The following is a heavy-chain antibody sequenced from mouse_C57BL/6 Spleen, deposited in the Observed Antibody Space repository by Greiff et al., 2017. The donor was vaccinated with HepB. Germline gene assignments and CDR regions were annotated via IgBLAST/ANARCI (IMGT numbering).Heavy chain of an antibody. CDR2: IYPGNSDT. CDR1: GYTFTSYW. D-gene: IGHD2-4*01. Sequence: VQLQQSGTVLARPGASVKMSCKTSGYTFTSYWMHWVKQRPGQGLEWIGAIYPGNSDTSYNQKFKGKATLTAVTSANTAYMALSSLTNEDSAVYYCARRGAYDYNAVPYDMDYWGQGTSVTVSS. J-gene: IGHJ4*01. CDR3: ARRGAYDYNAVPYDMDY. V-gene: IGHV1-5*01.